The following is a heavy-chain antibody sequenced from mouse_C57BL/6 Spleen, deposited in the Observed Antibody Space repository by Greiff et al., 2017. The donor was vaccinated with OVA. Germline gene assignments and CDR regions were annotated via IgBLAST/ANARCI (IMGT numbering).Heavy chain of an antibody. CDR3: AREEDYDGRVDY. CDR1: GYTFTSYW. Sequence: QVQLQQPGAELVKPGASVKLSCKASGYTFTSYWMQWVKQRPGQGLEWIGEIDPYDSYTNYNQKFKGKATLTVDTSSSTAYMQLSSLTSEDSAVYYCAREEDYDGRVDYWGQGTTLTVSS. V-gene: IGHV1-50*01. CDR2: IDPYDSYT. J-gene: IGHJ2*01. D-gene: IGHD2-4*01.